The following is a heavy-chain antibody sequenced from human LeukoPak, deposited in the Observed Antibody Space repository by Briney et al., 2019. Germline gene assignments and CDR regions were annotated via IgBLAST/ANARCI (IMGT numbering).Heavy chain of an antibody. CDR2: ISSSGSTI. V-gene: IGHV3-48*03. D-gene: IGHD6-6*01. J-gene: IGHJ4*02. CDR3: ARVYSSSSVYFDY. Sequence: GGSLRLSCAASGFTFSSYEMNWVRQAPGKGLEWVSYISSSGSTIYYADSVKGRFTISRDNAKNSLYLQMNSLRAEDTAGYYCARVYSSSSVYFDYWGQGTLVTVSS. CDR1: GFTFSSYE.